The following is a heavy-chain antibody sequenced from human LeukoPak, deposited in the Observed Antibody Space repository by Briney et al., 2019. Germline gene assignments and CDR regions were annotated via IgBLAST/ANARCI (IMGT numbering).Heavy chain of an antibody. CDR3: ARDRAVAYYDSSGYLGMDV. D-gene: IGHD3-22*01. CDR1: GGSVGSGSYY. V-gene: IGHV4-61*01. CDR2: IYYSGST. J-gene: IGHJ6*02. Sequence: SETLSLTCTVSGGSVGSGSYYWSWIRQPPGKGLEWIGYIYYSGSTNYNPSLKSRVTISVDTSKNQFSLKLSSVTAADTAVYYCARDRAVAYYDSSGYLGMDVWGQGTTVTVSS.